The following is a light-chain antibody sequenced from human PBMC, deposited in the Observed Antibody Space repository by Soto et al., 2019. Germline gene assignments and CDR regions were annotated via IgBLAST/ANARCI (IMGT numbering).Light chain of an antibody. CDR1: QSVGNN. Sequence: EIVMTQSPVTLSVSPGERATLSCRASQSVGNNVAWYQQKPGQAPRLLIYGASTRATGVPARFSGSGSGTEFTLTISSLQSEDFALYYCQQHNNWPPWTFGQGTKVEIK. V-gene: IGKV3-15*01. CDR2: GAS. CDR3: QQHNNWPPWT. J-gene: IGKJ1*01.